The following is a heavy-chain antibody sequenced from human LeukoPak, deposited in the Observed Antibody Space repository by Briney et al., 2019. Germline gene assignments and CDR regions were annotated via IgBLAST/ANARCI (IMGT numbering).Heavy chain of an antibody. CDR2: ISSSSGYI. J-gene: IGHJ4*02. D-gene: IGHD5-18*01. V-gene: IGHV3-21*01. CDR3: ARGRGYSYGYYFDY. CDR1: GFTFSSYS. Sequence: GGSLRLSCAASGFTFSSYSMNWVRQAPGKGLEWVSSISSSSGYIYYADSVKGRFTISRDNAKNSLYLQMNSLRAEDTAVYYCARGRGYSYGYYFDYWGQGTLVTVSS.